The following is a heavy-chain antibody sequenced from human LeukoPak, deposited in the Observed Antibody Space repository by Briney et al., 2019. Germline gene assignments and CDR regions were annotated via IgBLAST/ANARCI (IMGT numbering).Heavy chain of an antibody. D-gene: IGHD4-17*01. V-gene: IGHV4-59*08. Sequence: SETLSLTCTVSGGSLNGYYWGWIRQPPGKGLECIGYIHSSEGTAHNASLKSRHTISLDTSKNQFSLTLSSVTAADTAVYYCARHVYGEGMVVWGKGTTVTVSS. CDR2: IHSSEGT. CDR1: GGSLNGYY. CDR3: ARHVYGEGMVV. J-gene: IGHJ6*04.